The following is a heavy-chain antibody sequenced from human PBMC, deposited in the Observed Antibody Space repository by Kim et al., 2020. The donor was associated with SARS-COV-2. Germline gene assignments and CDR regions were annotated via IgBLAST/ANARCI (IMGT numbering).Heavy chain of an antibody. Sequence: ASVKVSCKASGYTFTSYAMNWVRQAPGQGLEWMGWINTNTGNPTYAQGFTGRFVFSLDTSVSTAYLQISSLKAEDTAVYYCARQSGRSTYDILTPPFDYWGQGTLVTVSS. CDR1: GYTFTSYA. J-gene: IGHJ4*02. V-gene: IGHV7-4-1*02. CDR2: INTNTGNP. D-gene: IGHD3-9*01. CDR3: ARQSGRSTYDILTPPFDY.